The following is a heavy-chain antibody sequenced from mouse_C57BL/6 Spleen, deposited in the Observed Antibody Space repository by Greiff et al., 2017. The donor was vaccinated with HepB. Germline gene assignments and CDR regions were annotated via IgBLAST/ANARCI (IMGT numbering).Heavy chain of an antibody. Sequence: VQLKESGPGLVKPSQSLSLTCSVTGYSITSGYYWNWIRQFPGNKLEWMGYISYDGSNNYNPSLKNRISITRDTSKNQFFLKLNSVTTEDTATYYCARGEYPYYFDYWGQGTTLTVSS. CDR3: ARGEYPYYFDY. D-gene: IGHD5-1*01. CDR2: ISYDGSN. CDR1: GYSITSGYY. V-gene: IGHV3-6*01. J-gene: IGHJ2*01.